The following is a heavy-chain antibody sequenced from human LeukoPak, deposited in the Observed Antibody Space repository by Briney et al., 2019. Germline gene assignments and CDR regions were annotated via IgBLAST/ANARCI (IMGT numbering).Heavy chain of an antibody. CDR1: GGSISIGTYY. CDR2: IYTSGST. D-gene: IGHD2-15*01. Sequence: PSETLSLTCTVSGGSISIGTYYWSWIRQPAGKGLEWIGRIYTSGSTNYNPSLKSRVTISVDRSKNQFSLKLSSVTAADTAVYYCARGVGGYCSGGSCYSGPNWFDPWGQGTLVTVSS. CDR3: ARGVGGYCSGGSCYSGPNWFDP. J-gene: IGHJ5*02. V-gene: IGHV4-61*02.